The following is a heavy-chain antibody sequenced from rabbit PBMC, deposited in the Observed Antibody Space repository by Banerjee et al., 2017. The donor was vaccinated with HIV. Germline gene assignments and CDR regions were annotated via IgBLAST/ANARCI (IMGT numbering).Heavy chain of an antibody. J-gene: IGHJ4*01. Sequence: QEQLVESGGGLVKPGASLTLTCKASGFSFSSSYYMCWVRQAPGKGLEWIGCIYAGSSGSTYYASWAKGRFTISKTSSTTVTLQMTSLTAADTATYFCARVPYTYWISGWGMDLWGQGTLVTVS. CDR2: IYAGSSGST. CDR1: GFSFSSSYY. CDR3: ARVPYTYWISGWGMDL. V-gene: IGHV1S45*01. D-gene: IGHD4-1*01.